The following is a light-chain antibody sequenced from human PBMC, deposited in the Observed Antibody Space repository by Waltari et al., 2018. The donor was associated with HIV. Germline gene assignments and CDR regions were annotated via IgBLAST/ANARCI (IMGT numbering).Light chain of an antibody. CDR2: KAS. CDR3: KQYQSLYT. CDR1: QSVTL. V-gene: IGKV1-5*03. Sequence: IQMPQSPSTLSASARDRVTLTCRASQSVTLVAWYQQKPGKAPDLLIYKASVLHRGVSSRFCASGSGTEFTLTISSLQPDDFATYYCKQYQSLYTFGPGTKLEI. J-gene: IGKJ2*01.